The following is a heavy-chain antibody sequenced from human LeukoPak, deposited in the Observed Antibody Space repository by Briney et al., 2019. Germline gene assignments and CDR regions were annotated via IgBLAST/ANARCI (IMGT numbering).Heavy chain of an antibody. D-gene: IGHD3-10*01. CDR1: GFTFSDYY. V-gene: IGHV3-11*05. Sequence: GGSLRLSCAASGFTFSDYYMAWIRQAPGKGLEWVSYVSSSSSYTNYADSVKGRFTISRDNAENSLYLQMNSLRAEDTAVYYCARDVYYGSGSYFFDYWGQGTLVTVSS. CDR2: VSSSSSYT. CDR3: ARDVYYGSGSYFFDY. J-gene: IGHJ4*02.